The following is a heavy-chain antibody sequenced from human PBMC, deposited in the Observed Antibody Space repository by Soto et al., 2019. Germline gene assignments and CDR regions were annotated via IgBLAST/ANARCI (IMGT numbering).Heavy chain of an antibody. D-gene: IGHD5-12*01. CDR3: AVGYSDYDFAVAGGYYYGMDV. CDR2: IVVGSGNT. J-gene: IGHJ6*02. Sequence: SVKVSCKASGFTFTSSAVQWVRQARGQRLEWIGWIVVGSGNTNYAQKFQERVTITRDMSTSTAYMELSSLRSEDTAVYYCAVGYSDYDFAVAGGYYYGMDVWGQGTTGTV. V-gene: IGHV1-58*01. CDR1: GFTFTSSA.